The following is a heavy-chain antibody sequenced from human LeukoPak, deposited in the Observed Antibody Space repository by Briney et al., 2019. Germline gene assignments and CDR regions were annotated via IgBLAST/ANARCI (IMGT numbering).Heavy chain of an antibody. Sequence: SETLSPTCTVSGGSISSYYWSWIRQPPGKGLEWIGYIYYSGSTNYNPSLKSRVTISVDTSKNQFSLKLSSVTAADTAVYYCAAGGYSGYDDFDYWGQGTLVTVSS. D-gene: IGHD5-12*01. J-gene: IGHJ4*02. CDR2: IYYSGST. CDR1: GGSISSYY. CDR3: AAGGYSGYDDFDY. V-gene: IGHV4-59*01.